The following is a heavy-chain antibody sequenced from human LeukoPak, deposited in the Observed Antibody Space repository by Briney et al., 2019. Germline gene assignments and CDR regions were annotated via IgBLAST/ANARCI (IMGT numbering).Heavy chain of an antibody. V-gene: IGHV4-61*02. CDR3: ARLRWELPDY. J-gene: IGHJ4*02. Sequence: SETLSLTCTVSGGSITSGSYYWSWIRQPAGKGLEWIGRIDSSGSTYYNPSLKSRVTISVDTSKNQFSLKLSSVTAADTAVYYCARLRWELPDYWGQGTLVTVSS. D-gene: IGHD1-26*01. CDR1: GGSITSGSYY. CDR2: IDSSGST.